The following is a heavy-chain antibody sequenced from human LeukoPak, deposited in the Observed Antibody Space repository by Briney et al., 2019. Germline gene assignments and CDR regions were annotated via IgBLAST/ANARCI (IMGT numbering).Heavy chain of an antibody. J-gene: IGHJ5*02. Sequence: GGSLRLSCAASGFTFSSYSMNWVRQAPGKGLEWVSSISSSSSYIYYADSVKGRFTISRDNAKNSLYLQMNSLRAEDTAVYYCAREKIAGTTSCGFDPWGQGTLVTVSS. V-gene: IGHV3-21*01. CDR1: GFTFSSYS. CDR2: ISSSSSYI. CDR3: AREKIAGTTSCGFDP. D-gene: IGHD1-7*01.